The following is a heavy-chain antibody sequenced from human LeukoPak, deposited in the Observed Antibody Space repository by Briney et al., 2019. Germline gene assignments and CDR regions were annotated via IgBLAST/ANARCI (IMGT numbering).Heavy chain of an antibody. CDR1: GFTFSSYE. J-gene: IGHJ4*02. D-gene: IGHD1/OR15-1a*01. V-gene: IGHV3-48*03. Sequence: GGSLRLSCAASGFTFSSYEMNWVRQAPGKGLEWVSYISSSGSTIYYADSVKGRFTISRDNAKHSLYLQMNSLRAEAAAVYYCKNRRTVTFDYWGQGTLVTVSS. CDR3: KNRRTVTFDY. CDR2: ISSSGSTI.